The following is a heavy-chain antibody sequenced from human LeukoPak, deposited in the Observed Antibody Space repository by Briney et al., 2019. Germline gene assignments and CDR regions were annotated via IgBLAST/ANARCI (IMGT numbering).Heavy chain of an antibody. CDR1: GYTFTGYY. V-gene: IGHV1-2*02. D-gene: IGHD3-22*01. CDR2: ISPNSDDT. Sequence: ASVKVSCKASGYTFTGYYIHWVRQAPGQGLQWMGWISPNSDDTKSAQQFQGRVTMTKDTSITTAYMVLSRLSSDDTAIYYCARETSSGYYLNWFDSWGQGTLVTVS. CDR3: ARETSSGYYLNWFDS. J-gene: IGHJ5*01.